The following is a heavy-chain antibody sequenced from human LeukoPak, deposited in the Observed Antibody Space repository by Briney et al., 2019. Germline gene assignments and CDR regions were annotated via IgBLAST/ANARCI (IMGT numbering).Heavy chain of an antibody. CDR3: ARSLTTYTFDY. D-gene: IGHD3-9*01. V-gene: IGHV4-59*08. CDR1: GGSISTDY. J-gene: IGHJ4*02. Sequence: SETLPLTCTVSGGSISTDYWTWIRQPPGNGLEWIGYMYYSGSTNYNPSLKSRVTISLGTSKNQFSLKLSSVTAADTAVYYCARSLTTYTFDYWGQGTLVTVSS. CDR2: MYYSGST.